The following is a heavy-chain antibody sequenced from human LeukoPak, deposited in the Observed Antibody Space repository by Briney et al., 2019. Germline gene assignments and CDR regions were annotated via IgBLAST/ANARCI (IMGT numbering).Heavy chain of an antibody. CDR1: GGSISSGSYY. J-gene: IGHJ4*02. CDR3: ARGVGYYGSGKQADY. V-gene: IGHV4-61*02. Sequence: SQTLSLTCTVSGGSISSGSYYWSWIRQPAGKGLEWIGRIYTSGITNYNPSLKSRVTISVDTFKKQFSLKLSSVTAADTAVYYCARGVGYYGSGKQADYWGQGTLVTVSS. D-gene: IGHD3-10*01. CDR2: IYTSGIT.